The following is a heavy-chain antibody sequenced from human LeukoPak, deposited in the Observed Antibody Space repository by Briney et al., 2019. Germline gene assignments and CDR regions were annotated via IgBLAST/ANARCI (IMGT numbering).Heavy chain of an antibody. CDR2: IIPIFGTA. V-gene: IGHV1-69*05. D-gene: IGHD2-15*01. CDR1: GGTFSSYA. CDR3: ARAHVGYCSGGSCYGYD. Sequence: ASVKVSCKASGGTFSSYAISWVRQAPGQGLEWMGGIIPIFGTANYAQKFQGRVTITTDESTSTAYMELSGLRSEDTAVYYCARAHVGYCSGGSCYGYDWGQGTLVTVSS. J-gene: IGHJ4*02.